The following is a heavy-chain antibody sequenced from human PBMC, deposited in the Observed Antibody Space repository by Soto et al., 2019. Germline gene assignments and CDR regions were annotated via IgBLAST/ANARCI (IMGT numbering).Heavy chain of an antibody. J-gene: IGHJ4*02. Sequence: QLVQSGTEVKKPGASVKVSCKSSGKTLINYAFSWVRQAPGEGLEYMGMFAAYDGGTWYTQKFRGRVSMTTDTSATYAYMELRGLRLDDTAVYYCVANHGAAGAPRDWGQGTLVIVSS. D-gene: IGHD6-25*01. CDR2: FAAYDGGT. V-gene: IGHV1-18*01. CDR3: VANHGAAGAPRD. CDR1: GKTLINYA.